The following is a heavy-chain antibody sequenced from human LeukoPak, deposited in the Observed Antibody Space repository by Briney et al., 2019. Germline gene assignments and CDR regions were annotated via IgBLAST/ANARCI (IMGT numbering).Heavy chain of an antibody. CDR1: GYSFTGYY. V-gene: IGHV1-2*02. CDR2: INPYSGST. Sequence: GASVKVSCKASGYSFTGYYPHWVRQAPGQGLEWMGWINPYSGSTTYAQQFQGRVTMTRDTANTTVYMELNRLTSDDTAVYYCARYPPDDFWGQGTLVTVS. D-gene: IGHD1-14*01. J-gene: IGHJ4*02. CDR3: ARYPPDDF.